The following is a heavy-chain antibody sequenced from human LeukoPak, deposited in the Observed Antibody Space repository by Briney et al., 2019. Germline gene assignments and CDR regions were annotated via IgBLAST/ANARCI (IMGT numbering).Heavy chain of an antibody. CDR2: IYSGGDT. CDR3: AKCGGARGWLFAFDY. D-gene: IGHD3-22*01. Sequence: GGSLRLSCAASGFTVSSSYMSWVRQVPGKGLEWVSVIYSGGDTYYADSVKGRFTISRDNSKNTLYLQMNSLRAEDTAVYYCAKCGGARGWLFAFDYWGQGNPGHRLL. V-gene: IGHV3-53*01. J-gene: IGHJ4*02. CDR1: GFTVSSSY.